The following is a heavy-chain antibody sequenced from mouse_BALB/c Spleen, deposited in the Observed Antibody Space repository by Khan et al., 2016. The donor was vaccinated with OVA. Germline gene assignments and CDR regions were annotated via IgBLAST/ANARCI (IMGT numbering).Heavy chain of an antibody. Sequence: QVQLKQSGPGLVQPSQSLSITCTVSGFSLSTYGIHWVRQSPGKGLEWLGVIWNDGRTDYNVPFISRLSITKDNSKSQVFFKMNSLQPDDSAVYYCASNSYRYEFTYWGQGTLVTVSA. D-gene: IGHD2-12*01. CDR1: GFSLSTYG. CDR3: ASNSYRYEFTY. V-gene: IGHV2-2*01. J-gene: IGHJ3*01. CDR2: IWNDGRT.